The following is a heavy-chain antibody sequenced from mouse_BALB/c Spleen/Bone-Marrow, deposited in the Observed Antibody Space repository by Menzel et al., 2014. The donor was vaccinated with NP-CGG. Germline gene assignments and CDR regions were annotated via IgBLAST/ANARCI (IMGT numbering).Heavy chain of an antibody. CDR1: GYTFTSYW. CDR2: INPSTGYT. V-gene: IGHV1-7*01. CDR3: ARSRDSYDSFAY. J-gene: IGHJ3*01. D-gene: IGHD2-12*01. Sequence: QVQLQQSGAELAKPGASVKMSCKASGYTFTSYWMHWVKQRPGQGLEWIGYINPSTGYTEYNQKFKDKATLTADKSSSTAYMQLSSLTSEDSAVYYCARSRDSYDSFAYWGQGTLVTVSA.